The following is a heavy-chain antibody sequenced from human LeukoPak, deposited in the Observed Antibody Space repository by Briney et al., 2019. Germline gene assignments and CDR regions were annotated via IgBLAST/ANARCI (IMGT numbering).Heavy chain of an antibody. D-gene: IGHD5-12*01. Sequence: GGSLRLSCAASGFTFSSYEMNWVRQAPGKGLEWVSFISSSGTTIYSADSMKGRFTISRDNAKNSLYLQMNGLRAEDTAVYYCARDLSGYQLFDFWGQGTLVTVSS. CDR1: GFTFSSYE. J-gene: IGHJ4*02. CDR3: ARDLSGYQLFDF. V-gene: IGHV3-48*03. CDR2: ISSSGTTI.